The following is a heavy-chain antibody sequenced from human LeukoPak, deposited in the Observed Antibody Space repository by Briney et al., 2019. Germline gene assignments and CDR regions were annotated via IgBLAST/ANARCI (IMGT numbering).Heavy chain of an antibody. CDR3: ARYGGNVVVPAVLDY. CDR1: GGSFSGYY. CDR2: INHSGST. J-gene: IGHJ4*02. V-gene: IGHV4-34*01. D-gene: IGHD2-2*01. Sequence: SETLSLTCAVYGGSFSGYYWSWIRQPPGKGLEWIGEINHSGSTNYNPSLKSRVTISVDTPKNQFSLKLSSVTAADTAVYHCARYGGNVVVPAVLDYWGQGTLVTVSS.